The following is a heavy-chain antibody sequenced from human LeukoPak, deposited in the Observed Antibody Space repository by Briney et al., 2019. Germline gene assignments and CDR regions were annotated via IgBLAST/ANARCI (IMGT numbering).Heavy chain of an antibody. V-gene: IGHV4-61*02. Sequence: SETLSLTCTVSGDSITTGDYFWSWLRQPAGKALEWIGRISKSGSTNYNPSLKSRVTISVDTSKNQFSLKLISVTAADTAVYYCAKGAGPPWFDPWGQGTLATVSS. CDR3: AKGAGPPWFDP. D-gene: IGHD6-19*01. CDR2: ISKSGST. CDR1: GDSITTGDYF. J-gene: IGHJ5*02.